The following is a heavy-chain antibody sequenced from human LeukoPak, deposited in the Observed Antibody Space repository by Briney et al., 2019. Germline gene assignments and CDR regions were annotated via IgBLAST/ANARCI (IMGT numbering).Heavy chain of an antibody. CDR1: GYTFTSYA. Sequence: ASVKVSCKASGYTFTSYAISWVRQAPGQGLEWMGRIIPILGIANYAQKFQGRVTITADKSTSTAYMELSSLRSEDTAVYYCARARPYSVEQIGGLDIWGQGTMVTVSS. D-gene: IGHD5/OR15-5a*01. CDR3: ARARPYSVEQIGGLDI. CDR2: IIPILGIA. J-gene: IGHJ3*02. V-gene: IGHV1-69*04.